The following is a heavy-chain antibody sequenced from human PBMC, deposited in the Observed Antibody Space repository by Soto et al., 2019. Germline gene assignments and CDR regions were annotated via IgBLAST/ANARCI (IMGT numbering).Heavy chain of an antibody. CDR1: GFTFSSYA. Sequence: GGSLRLSCAASGFTFSSYAMTWVRQAPGQGLEWVSSISWNGVNTFYADSVKGRYLISRDSSKSTLYLQMNSLRVEDTALYYCARDQAGHAMFDSWGQGTPVTVSS. CDR3: ARDQAGHAMFDS. CDR2: ISWNGVNT. V-gene: IGHV3-23*01. J-gene: IGHJ4*02. D-gene: IGHD6-13*01.